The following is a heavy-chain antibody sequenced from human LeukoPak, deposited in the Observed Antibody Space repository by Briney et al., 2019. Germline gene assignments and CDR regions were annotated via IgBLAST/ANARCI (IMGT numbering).Heavy chain of an antibody. V-gene: IGHV4-59*01. J-gene: IGHJ5*02. CDR3: VRSKSGAYGWFDP. D-gene: IGHD2-15*01. CDR2: IYYTRNT. CDR1: GGSISGYF. Sequence: SETLSLTCTVSGGSISGYFWTWIRQPPGKGLEGIGYIYYTRNTNYNPSLKSRVTISIDTSKNHFSLNVNSVTAADAAVYYCVRSKSGAYGWFDPWGPGTLVTVSS.